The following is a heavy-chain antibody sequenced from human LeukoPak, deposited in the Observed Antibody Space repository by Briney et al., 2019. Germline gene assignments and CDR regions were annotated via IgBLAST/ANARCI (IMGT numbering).Heavy chain of an antibody. Sequence: VGSLRLSCAASGFTFSSYGMHWVRQAPGKGLEWVTFIRSDESNKYYADSVKGRFTISRDNSKNTLYLQMNSLRAEDTAVYYCAKDARIAVAGTPYYYYYYMDVWGKGTTVTVSS. J-gene: IGHJ6*03. CDR1: GFTFSSYG. D-gene: IGHD6-19*01. V-gene: IGHV3-30*02. CDR2: IRSDESNK. CDR3: AKDARIAVAGTPYYYYYYMDV.